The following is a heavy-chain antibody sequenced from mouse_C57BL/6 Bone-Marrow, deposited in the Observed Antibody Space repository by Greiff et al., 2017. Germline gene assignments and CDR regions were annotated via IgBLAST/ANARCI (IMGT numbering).Heavy chain of an antibody. Sequence: VQLKESGPELVKPGASVKIPCKASGYTFTDYNMDWVKQSHGKSLEWIGDINPNNGGTIYNQKFKGKATLTVDKSSSTAYMELRSLTSEDTAVYYCARNEGYGNYDYGGQGTTLTVSS. J-gene: IGHJ2*01. CDR3: ARNEGYGNYDY. CDR1: GYTFTDYN. D-gene: IGHD2-1*01. CDR2: INPNNGGT. V-gene: IGHV1-18*01.